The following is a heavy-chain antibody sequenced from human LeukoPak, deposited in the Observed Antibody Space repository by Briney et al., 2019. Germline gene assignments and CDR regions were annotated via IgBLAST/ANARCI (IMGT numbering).Heavy chain of an antibody. V-gene: IGHV1-69*05. CDR1: GGTFSSYA. J-gene: IGHJ1*01. D-gene: IGHD6-19*01. CDR3: ASSWRDSSGWYPSDAEYFQH. Sequence: SVKVSCKASGGTFSSYAISWVRQAPGQGLEWMGGIIPIFGTANYAQKFQGRVTITTDESTSTAYMELSSLRSEDTAVYYCASSWRDSSGWYPSDAEYFQHWGQGTLVTVSS. CDR2: IIPIFGTA.